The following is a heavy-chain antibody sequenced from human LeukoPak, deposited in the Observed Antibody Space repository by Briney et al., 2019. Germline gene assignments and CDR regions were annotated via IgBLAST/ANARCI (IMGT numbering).Heavy chain of an antibody. CDR2: ISGYNGIT. V-gene: IGHV1-18*01. J-gene: IGHJ4*02. CDR3: ARMQFGELPDY. D-gene: IGHD3-10*01. Sequence: ASVKVSCKASGYIFTSYGISWVRQAPGQGLEWMGWISGYNGITNCAQKLQGRVTMTTDTSTSTAYMELRSLRSDDTAVYYCARMQFGELPDYWGQGTLVTVSS. CDR1: GYIFTSYG.